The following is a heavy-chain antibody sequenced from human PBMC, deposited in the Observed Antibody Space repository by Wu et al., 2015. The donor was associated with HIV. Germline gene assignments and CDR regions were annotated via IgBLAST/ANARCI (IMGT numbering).Heavy chain of an antibody. Sequence: QVQLVQSGAEVKKPGSSVKVSCKASGGTFSSYAISWVRQAPGQGLEWMGGIIPFSGTTNYAQKFQGRVTITADESTNTAYMELTNVRSEDTAVYFCARAGGYYGMDVWGQGAAVIVSS. V-gene: IGHV1-69*12. CDR3: ARAGGYYGMDV. CDR2: IIPFSGTT. J-gene: IGHJ6*02. CDR1: GGTFSSYA.